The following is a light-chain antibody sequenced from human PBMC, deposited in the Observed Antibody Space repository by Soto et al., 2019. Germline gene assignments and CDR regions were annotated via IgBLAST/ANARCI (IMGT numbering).Light chain of an antibody. CDR1: QSVLYSSNNKNY. V-gene: IGKV4-1*01. J-gene: IGKJ4*01. CDR2: WAS. Sequence: DIVMTQSPDSLAVSLGERATINCKYXQSVLYSSNNKNYSAWYQQKPGQPPKLLIYWASTRESGVPDRFSGSGSGTDFTLTISSLQAEDVAVYYCQQYYSTPLTLGGGTKVDIK. CDR3: QQYYSTPLT.